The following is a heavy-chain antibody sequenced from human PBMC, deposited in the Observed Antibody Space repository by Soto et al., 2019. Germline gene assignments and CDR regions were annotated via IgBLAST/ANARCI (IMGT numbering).Heavy chain of an antibody. CDR1: GFTFSRHG. J-gene: IGHJ3*02. Sequence: QVQLVESGGGVVEPGRSLRLSCDASGFTFSRHGMHWVRQAPGKGLEWVAVISAAGGTTSYADSVKGRFTISRDNSKNTLDLEMNSLRAEDSAVYYCTREGGIWKFAFDIWGQGTMVTVSS. V-gene: IGHV3-30*03. CDR3: TREGGIWKFAFDI. CDR2: ISAAGGTT. D-gene: IGHD1-1*01.